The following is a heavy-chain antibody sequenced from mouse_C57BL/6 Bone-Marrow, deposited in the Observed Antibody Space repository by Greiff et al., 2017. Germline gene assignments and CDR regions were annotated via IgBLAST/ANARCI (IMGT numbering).Heavy chain of an antibody. D-gene: IGHD1-1*01. Sequence: EVKLQESGGDLVKPGGSLKLSCAASGFTFSSYGMSWVRQTPDKRLEWVATISSGGSYTYYPDSVKGRFTISRDNAKNTLYLQMSSLKSEDTAMYYCASQYYYGKHWYFDVWGTGTTVTVSS. J-gene: IGHJ1*03. CDR3: ASQYYYGKHWYFDV. CDR1: GFTFSSYG. CDR2: ISSGGSYT. V-gene: IGHV5-6*01.